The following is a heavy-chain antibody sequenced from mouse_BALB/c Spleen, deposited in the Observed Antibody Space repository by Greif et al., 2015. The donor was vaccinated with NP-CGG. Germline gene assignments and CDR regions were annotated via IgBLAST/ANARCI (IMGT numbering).Heavy chain of an antibody. V-gene: IGHV1-80*01. J-gene: IGHJ2*01. CDR2: IYPGDGDT. CDR3: ARSTAYYFDY. CDR1: GYAFSSYW. Sequence: VQLVESGAELVRPGSSVKISCKASGYAFSSYWMNWVKQRPGQGLEWIGQIYPGDGDTNYNGKFKGKATLTADKSSSTAYMQLSSLTSEDSAVYFCARSTAYYFDYWGQGTTLTVSS.